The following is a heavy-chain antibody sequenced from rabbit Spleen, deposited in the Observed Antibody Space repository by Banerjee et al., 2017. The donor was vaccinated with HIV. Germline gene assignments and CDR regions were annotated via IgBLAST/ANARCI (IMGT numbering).Heavy chain of an antibody. CDR2: IDTGSSGFT. Sequence: QEQLEESGGDLVKPGASLTLTCIASGVSFSVSSYMCWVRQAPGKGLEWIACIDTGSSGFTYFASWAKGRFTISKTLSTTVTLQMTSLTAADTATYFCARDTSSSFSSYGMDLWGPGTLVTVS. CDR1: GVSFSVSSY. V-gene: IGHV1S45*01. D-gene: IGHD1-1*01. J-gene: IGHJ6*01. CDR3: ARDTSSSFSSYGMDL.